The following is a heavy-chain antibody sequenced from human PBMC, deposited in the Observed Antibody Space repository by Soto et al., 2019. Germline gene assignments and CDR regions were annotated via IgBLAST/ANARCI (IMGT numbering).Heavy chain of an antibody. Sequence: SVKVSCKSSGYTFKTYGISWVRQAPGQGLEWMGWISPYNGDRRLSEKMQGRLTMTTDTSTSTGYMELRSLTADDTAVYYCATTRSYDSHRPFDYWGQGTLVTASS. J-gene: IGHJ4*02. D-gene: IGHD3-10*01. CDR2: ISPYNGDR. V-gene: IGHV1-18*04. CDR3: ATTRSYDSHRPFDY. CDR1: GYTFKTYG.